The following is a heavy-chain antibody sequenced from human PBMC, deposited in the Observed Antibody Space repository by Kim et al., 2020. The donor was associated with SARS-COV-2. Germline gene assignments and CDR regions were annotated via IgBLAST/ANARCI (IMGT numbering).Heavy chain of an antibody. V-gene: IGHV3-7*01. CDR2: VKQDGSEK. CDR3: ARVRGSYSFDY. J-gene: IGHJ4*02. CDR1: GFTVSSYW. Sequence: GGSLRLSCAASGFTVSSYWMIWVRQAPGKGLEWVANVKQDGSEKYCVDSVKGRFTISRDNAKNSLYLQMNSLRVEDTAVYYCARVRGSYSFDYWGQGTLVTVSS. D-gene: IGHD1-26*01.